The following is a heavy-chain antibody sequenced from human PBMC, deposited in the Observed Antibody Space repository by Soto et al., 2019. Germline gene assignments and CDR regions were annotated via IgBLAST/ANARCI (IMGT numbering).Heavy chain of an antibody. CDR2: IRSNGDPP. J-gene: IGHJ4*02. Sequence: GSPRLPFSASGFIFRSYAMQWVREAGGKGMEYVYGIRSNGDPPFYAHYVKGRFTIYRDNSKNTLYLQMRSLSADATAVYSCVKRRGGNSFDFFDWGQGALVTVSS. CDR1: GFIFRSYA. CDR3: VKRRGGNSFDFFD. D-gene: IGHD5-12*01. V-gene: IGHV3-64D*06.